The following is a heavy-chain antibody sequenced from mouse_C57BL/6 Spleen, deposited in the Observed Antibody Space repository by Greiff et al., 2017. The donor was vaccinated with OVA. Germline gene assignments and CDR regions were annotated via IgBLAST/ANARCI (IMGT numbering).Heavy chain of an antibody. CDR1: GYTFTSYW. CDR2: IHPNSGST. V-gene: IGHV1-64*01. J-gene: IGHJ4*01. D-gene: IGHD1-1*01. CDR3: ARPITTDYAMDY. Sequence: VQLQQPGAELVKPGASVKLSCKASGYTFTSYWMHWVKQRPGQGLEWIGMIHPNSGSTNYNEKFKSKATLTVDKSSSTAYMQLSSLTSEDSAVYYCARPITTDYAMDYWGQGTSVTVSS.